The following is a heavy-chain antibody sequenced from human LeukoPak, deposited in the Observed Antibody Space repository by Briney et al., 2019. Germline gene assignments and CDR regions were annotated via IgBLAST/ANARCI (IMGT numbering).Heavy chain of an antibody. CDR3: ASLQHTSDDTYSEYFDY. CDR1: GGSFSGYY. CDR2: INHSGST. J-gene: IGHJ4*02. V-gene: IGHV4-34*01. Sequence: PSETLSLTCAVSGGSFSGYYWSWIRQPPGKGLEWIGEINHSGSTNYNPSLKSRVTISVDTSKNQFSLKLSSVTAADTAVYYCASLQHTSDDTYSEYFDYWGQGTLVTVSS. D-gene: IGHD3-22*01.